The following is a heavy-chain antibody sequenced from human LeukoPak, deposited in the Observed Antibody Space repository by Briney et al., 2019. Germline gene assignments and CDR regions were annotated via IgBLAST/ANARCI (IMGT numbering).Heavy chain of an antibody. J-gene: IGHJ4*02. CDR2: MNPNSGNT. D-gene: IGHD4-17*01. V-gene: IGHV1-8*02. Sequence: ASVKVSCKASGYTFTGYYMHWVRQATGQGLEWMGWMNPNSGNTGYAQKFQGRVTMTRNTSISTAYMELSSLRSEDTAVYYCARGTVTTIPDYWGQGTLVTVSP. CDR1: GYTFTGYY. CDR3: ARGTVTTIPDY.